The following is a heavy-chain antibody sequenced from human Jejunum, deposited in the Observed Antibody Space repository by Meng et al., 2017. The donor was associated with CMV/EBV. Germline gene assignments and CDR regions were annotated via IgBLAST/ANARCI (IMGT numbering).Heavy chain of an antibody. D-gene: IGHD3-3*01. CDR3: VSGADFWSGFSGH. Sequence: SGFTFTTHWMFWVRQAPGKGLEWVANIKQDASQRHYVDSVQGRFTISRDNAKNSVFLQMTSLRVEDTAVYHCVSGADFWSGFSGHWGRGTLVTVSS. CDR1: GFTFTTHW. V-gene: IGHV3-7*01. J-gene: IGHJ4*02. CDR2: IKQDASQR.